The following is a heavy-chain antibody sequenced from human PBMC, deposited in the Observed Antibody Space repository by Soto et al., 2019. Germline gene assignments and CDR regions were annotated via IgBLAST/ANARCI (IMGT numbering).Heavy chain of an antibody. CDR3: AKLGFVLMELYYFHQ. D-gene: IGHD2-8*01. J-gene: IGHJ4*01. CDR1: GFTFSSYA. Sequence: EVQLLESGGGLVQPGGSLRLSCTASGFTFSSYAMSWDRQAPGKELEWVSTISGNSGKTNYAESVKGRFSISRDNSKNTVHLQLDSLRAEDTAVYFCAKLGFVLMELYYFHQWGHGTLVTVSS. CDR2: ISGNSGKT. V-gene: IGHV3-23*01.